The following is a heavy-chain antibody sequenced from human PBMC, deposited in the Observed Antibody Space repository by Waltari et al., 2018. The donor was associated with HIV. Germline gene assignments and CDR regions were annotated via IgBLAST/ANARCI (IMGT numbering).Heavy chain of an antibody. Sequence: QVQLVQSGAEVKKPGASVKVSCKASGYPFTSYDLNWVRQATGQGLEWMGWMNPNSGNTGYAQKFQGRVTMTRNTSISTAYMELNSLRSEDTAVYYCARGRNMIRGKYYYYYGMDVWGQGTTVTVSS. CDR2: MNPNSGNT. CDR1: GYPFTSYD. V-gene: IGHV1-8*01. CDR3: ARGRNMIRGKYYYYYGMDV. D-gene: IGHD3-10*01. J-gene: IGHJ6*02.